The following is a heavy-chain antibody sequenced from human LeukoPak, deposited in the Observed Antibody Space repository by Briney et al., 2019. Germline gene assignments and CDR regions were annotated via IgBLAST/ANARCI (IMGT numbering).Heavy chain of an antibody. CDR2: IKQDGSEK. Sequence: GGSLTLSCAVSGCTFSSGGMSWVRQAPEKGLEWVGNIKQDGSEKYYVDSVKGRLTISRVNPKKTRYLQMTSLRAEDTAVDYCARASYLSFDYWGQGTLVTVS. CDR1: GCTFSSGG. V-gene: IGHV3-7*04. D-gene: IGHD2/OR15-2a*01. CDR3: ARASYLSFDY. J-gene: IGHJ4*02.